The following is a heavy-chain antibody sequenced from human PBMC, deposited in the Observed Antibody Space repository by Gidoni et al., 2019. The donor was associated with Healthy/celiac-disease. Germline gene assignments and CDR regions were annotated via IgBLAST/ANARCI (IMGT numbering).Heavy chain of an antibody. J-gene: IGHJ5*02. CDR3: ARGRLVVVAATRLYNWFDP. V-gene: IGHV4-34*01. CDR2: INHSGST. Sequence: QVQLQQWGAGLLKPSETLSLTCAVYGWSFSGYCWSWIRQPPGKGLEWIGEINHSGSTNYNPSLKSRVTISVDTSKNQFSLKLSSVTAADTAVYYCARGRLVVVAATRLYNWFDPWGQGTLVTVSS. D-gene: IGHD2-15*01. CDR1: GWSFSGYC.